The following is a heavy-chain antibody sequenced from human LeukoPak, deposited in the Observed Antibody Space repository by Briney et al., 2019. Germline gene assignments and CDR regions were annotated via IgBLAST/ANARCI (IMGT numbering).Heavy chain of an antibody. J-gene: IGHJ4*02. Sequence: GGSLRLSCGASGFIFRSYGMHWVRQAPGKGLEWVACIYPDGNNKDYADSVKGRFIISRDNSKNILYLQIQSLGAEDTAIYYCAKLDGSGAGSSRPPIDYWGQGSLVTVSS. CDR1: GFIFRSYG. V-gene: IGHV3-30*02. D-gene: IGHD3-10*01. CDR3: AKLDGSGAGSSRPPIDY. CDR2: IYPDGNNK.